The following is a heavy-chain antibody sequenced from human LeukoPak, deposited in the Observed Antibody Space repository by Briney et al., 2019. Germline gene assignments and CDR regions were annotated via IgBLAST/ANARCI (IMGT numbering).Heavy chain of an antibody. Sequence: PGRSLRLSCAASGFIFSNYGMSWVRQAPGKGLEWVSAISGSGGSTYYADSVKGRFTISRDNSKNTLYLQMNSLRAEDTAVYYCATVKMSYGHSGYFDYWGQGTLVTVSS. D-gene: IGHD5-18*01. V-gene: IGHV3-23*01. J-gene: IGHJ4*02. CDR2: ISGSGGST. CDR1: GFIFSNYG. CDR3: ATVKMSYGHSGYFDY.